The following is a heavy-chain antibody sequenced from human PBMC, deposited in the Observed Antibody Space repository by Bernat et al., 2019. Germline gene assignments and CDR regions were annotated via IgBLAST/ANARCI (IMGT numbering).Heavy chain of an antibody. CDR1: GGSISSSSYY. CDR2: IYYSGST. V-gene: IGHV4-39*01. Sequence: QLQLQESGPGLVKPSETLSLTCTVSGGSISSSSYYWGWIRQPPGKGLEWIGSIYYSGSTYYNPSLKSRVTISVDTSKNQFALKLSSVTAADTAVYYCASSEWGEMAQQRHSFDYWGQGTLVTVSS. J-gene: IGHJ4*02. D-gene: IGHD6-25*01. CDR3: ASSEWGEMAQQRHSFDY.